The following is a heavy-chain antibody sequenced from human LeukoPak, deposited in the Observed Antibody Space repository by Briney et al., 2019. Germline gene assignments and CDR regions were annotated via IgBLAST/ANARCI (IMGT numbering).Heavy chain of an antibody. CDR1: GYSFTNYW. J-gene: IGHJ4*02. V-gene: IGHV5-10-1*01. CDR2: IDPSDSYT. Sequence: HGESLKISCQGSGYSFTNYWISWVRQMPGKGLEWMGRIDPSDSYTNYSPSFEGHVTISADQSIRTAYLQWSSLKASDTAMYYCVRNIAAAGTDLDYFDYWGQGTLVIVSS. D-gene: IGHD6-13*01. CDR3: VRNIAAAGTDLDYFDY.